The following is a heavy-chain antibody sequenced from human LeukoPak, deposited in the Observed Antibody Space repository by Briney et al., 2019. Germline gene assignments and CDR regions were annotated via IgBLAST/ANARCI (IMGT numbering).Heavy chain of an antibody. D-gene: IGHD3-22*01. CDR2: ISGSGGST. CDR1: GFTFSSYA. J-gene: IGHJ4*02. Sequence: PGGSLRLSCAASGFTFSSYAMSWVRQAPGKGLEWVSAISGSGGSTYYADSVKGRFTISRDNSKNTLYLQMNSLRAEDTAVYYCARASPDYYDSSGYPYFDYWGQGTLVTVSS. V-gene: IGHV3-23*01. CDR3: ARASPDYYDSSGYPYFDY.